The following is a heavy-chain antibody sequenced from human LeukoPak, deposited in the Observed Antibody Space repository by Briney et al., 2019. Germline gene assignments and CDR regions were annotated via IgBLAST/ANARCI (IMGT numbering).Heavy chain of an antibody. CDR2: IGGSTDYT. V-gene: IGHV3-23*01. D-gene: IGHD2-21*02. Sequence: GGSLRLSCAASGFTFSSYSLGWVRQAPGKGLEWVSSIGGSTDYTYYADSVKGRFTISRDNSKNTVFLQMSSLRAEDTAVYYCAKVGSQNCHGDCYSRWFDPWGQGTLVTVSS. CDR3: AKVGSQNCHGDCYSRWFDP. CDR1: GFTFSSYS. J-gene: IGHJ5*02.